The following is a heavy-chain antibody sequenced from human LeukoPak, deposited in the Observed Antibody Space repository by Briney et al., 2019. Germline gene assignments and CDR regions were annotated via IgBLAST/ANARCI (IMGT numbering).Heavy chain of an antibody. D-gene: IGHD2-2*01. Sequence: PGGSLRLSCAAPGFTFSSYSMNWVRQAPGKGLEWVSSISSSSSYIYYADSVKGRFTISRDNAKNSLYLQMNSLRAEDTAVYYCARDPETYQSGANDDIVVVPAASTWGQGTLVTVSS. V-gene: IGHV3-21*01. CDR2: ISSSSSYI. CDR1: GFTFSSYS. J-gene: IGHJ4*02. CDR3: ARDPETYQSGANDDIVVVPAAST.